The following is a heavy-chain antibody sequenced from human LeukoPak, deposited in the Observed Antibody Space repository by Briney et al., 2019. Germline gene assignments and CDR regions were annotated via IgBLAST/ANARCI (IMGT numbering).Heavy chain of an antibody. D-gene: IGHD5-18*01. CDR2: ISYDGSNK. CDR3: AKVFGGYSYGYGAFDI. J-gene: IGHJ3*02. Sequence: GGSLRLSCAASGFTFSSYGMHWVRQAPGKGLEWVAVISYDGSNKYYADSVKGRFTISRDNSKNTLYLQMNSLRAEDTAVYYCAKVFGGYSYGYGAFDIWGQGTMVTVSS. V-gene: IGHV3-30*18. CDR1: GFTFSSYG.